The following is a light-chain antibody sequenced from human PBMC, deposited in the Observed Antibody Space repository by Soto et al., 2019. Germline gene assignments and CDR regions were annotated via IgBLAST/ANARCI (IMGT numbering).Light chain of an antibody. Sequence: EIVLTQSPGTLSLSPGEGATLSCRASQSVDSNYLAWYQQKPGQAPRLFIDGAYTRATGIPDRFSGSGSGTDFTLTISRLEPEDFAVYYCQQYDSSRYPIGQGNRLEIK. J-gene: IGKJ2*01. CDR1: QSVDSNY. V-gene: IGKV3-20*01. CDR2: GAY. CDR3: QQYDSSRYP.